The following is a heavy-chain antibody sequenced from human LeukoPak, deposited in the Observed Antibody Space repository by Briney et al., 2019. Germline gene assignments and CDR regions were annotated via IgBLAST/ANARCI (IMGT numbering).Heavy chain of an antibody. Sequence: SETLSLTCTVSGGYISSYYWSWIRQPAGKGLEWIGRIYTSGSTNYNPSLKSRVTMSVDTSKNQFSLKLSSVTAADTAVYYCASSTSSSGWYYFDYWGQGTLVTVSS. V-gene: IGHV4-4*07. CDR3: ASSTSSSGWYYFDY. CDR1: GGYISSYY. J-gene: IGHJ4*02. D-gene: IGHD6-19*01. CDR2: IYTSGST.